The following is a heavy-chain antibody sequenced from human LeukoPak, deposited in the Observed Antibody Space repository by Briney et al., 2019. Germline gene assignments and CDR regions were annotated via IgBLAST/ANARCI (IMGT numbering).Heavy chain of an antibody. CDR2: ISDNGDST. Sequence: AGGSLRLSCEASGFTFSSYAMHWVRQAPGKGLEYVSGISDNGDSTYYASSVKGRFTISRGNSKNTLYLQMGSLRAEDMAVYYCAREGALLSYYYGMDVWGQGTTVTVSS. CDR3: AREGALLSYYYGMDV. CDR1: GFTFSSYA. J-gene: IGHJ6*02. D-gene: IGHD3-16*01. V-gene: IGHV3-64*01.